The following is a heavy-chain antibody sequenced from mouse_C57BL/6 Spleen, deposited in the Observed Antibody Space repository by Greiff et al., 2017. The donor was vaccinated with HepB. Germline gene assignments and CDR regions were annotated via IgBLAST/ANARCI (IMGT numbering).Heavy chain of an antibody. J-gene: IGHJ2*01. CDR2: FYPGSGSI. V-gene: IGHV1-62-2*01. CDR1: GYTFTEYT. Sequence: QVQLKESGAELVKPGASVKLSCKASGYTFTEYTIHWVKQRSGQGLEWIGWFYPGSGSIKYNEKFKDKATLTADKSSSTVYMELSRLTSEDSAVYFCARHEDISNWEGDYFDYWGQGTTLTVSS. CDR3: ARHEDISNWEGDYFDY. D-gene: IGHD4-1*01.